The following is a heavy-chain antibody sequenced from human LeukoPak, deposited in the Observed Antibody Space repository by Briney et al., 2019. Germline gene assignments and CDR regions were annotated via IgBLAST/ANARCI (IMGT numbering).Heavy chain of an antibody. Sequence: SESLSLTCTVSGGSISSGGYSWSWIRQPPGKGLEWIGYIYHSGSTYYNPSLKSRVTISVDRSKNQFSLKLSSVTAADTAVYYCARDCSGGSCYDAFDIWGQGTMVTVSS. V-gene: IGHV4-30-2*01. J-gene: IGHJ3*02. CDR1: GGSISSGGYS. CDR2: IYHSGST. D-gene: IGHD2-15*01. CDR3: ARDCSGGSCYDAFDI.